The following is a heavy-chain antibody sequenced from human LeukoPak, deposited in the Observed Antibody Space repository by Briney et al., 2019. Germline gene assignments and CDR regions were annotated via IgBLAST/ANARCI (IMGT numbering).Heavy chain of an antibody. CDR1: GYSISSGYY. J-gene: IGHJ4*02. CDR3: ARGDNYYDSSGYYSAYFDY. Sequence: PSETLSLTCTVSGYSISSGYYWGWIRQPPGKGLEWIGSIYHSGSTYYNPSLKSRVTISVDTSRNQFSLKLSSVTAADTAVYYCARGDNYYDSSGYYSAYFDYWGQGTLVTVSS. V-gene: IGHV4-38-2*02. D-gene: IGHD3-22*01. CDR2: IYHSGST.